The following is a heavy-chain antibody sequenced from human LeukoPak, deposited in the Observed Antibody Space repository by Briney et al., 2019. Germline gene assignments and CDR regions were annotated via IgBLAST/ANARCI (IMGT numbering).Heavy chain of an antibody. CDR1: GYTFTSYD. CDR2: MNPNSGNT. J-gene: IGHJ4*02. V-gene: IGHV1-8*01. D-gene: IGHD1-1*01. Sequence: ASVKVPCKASGYTFTSYDINWVRQATGQGLEWMGWMNPNSGNTGYAQKFQGRVTMTRNTSISTAYMELSSLRSEDTAVYYCARGHDNWNDFDYWGQGTLVTVSS. CDR3: ARGHDNWNDFDY.